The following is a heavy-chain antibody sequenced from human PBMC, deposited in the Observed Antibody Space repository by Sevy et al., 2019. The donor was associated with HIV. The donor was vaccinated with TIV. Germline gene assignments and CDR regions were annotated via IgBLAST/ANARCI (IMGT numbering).Heavy chain of an antibody. J-gene: IGHJ3*02. V-gene: IGHV4-38-2*02. D-gene: IGHD2-2*01. CDR3: ARDMQGTPWGAFDI. CDR1: GYSISSGYY. CDR2: IYHSGST. Sequence: SETLSLTCAVSGYSISSGYYWGWIRQPPGKGLEWIGSIYHSGSTYHNPSLKSRVTISVDTSKNQFSLKLSSVTAADTAVYYCARDMQGTPWGAFDIWGQGTMVTVSS.